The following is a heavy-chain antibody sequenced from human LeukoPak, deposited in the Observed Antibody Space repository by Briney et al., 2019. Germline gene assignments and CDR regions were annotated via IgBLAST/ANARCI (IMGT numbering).Heavy chain of an antibody. CDR1: GFTFSSYA. CDR3: ARGGAFGDRTYYFAS. V-gene: IGHV3-33*01. J-gene: IGHJ4*02. Sequence: GGSLRLSCAASGFTFSSYAMNWVRQAPGKGLEWVAVIWYGGSNKYYADSVKGRFIISRDNSKNTVNLQMNSLGAEDAAVYYCARGGAFGDRTYYFASWGQGILVTVSS. CDR2: IWYGGSNK. D-gene: IGHD4-17*01.